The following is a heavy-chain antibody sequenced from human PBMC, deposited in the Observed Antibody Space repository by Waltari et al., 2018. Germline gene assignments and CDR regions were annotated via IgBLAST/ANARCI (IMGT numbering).Heavy chain of an antibody. Sequence: QVQRVQSGGEGRKPGSSVKVACKASGGTVTSNAIGWVRRAPGQGLGWKGGIIPICVTATYAQKFQGRVTITADESTSTAYMELSSLRSEDTAVYYCAMSYSRNYYYMDVWGKGTTVTISS. D-gene: IGHD4-4*01. CDR2: IIPICVTA. CDR3: AMSYSRNYYYMDV. CDR1: GGTVTSNA. V-gene: IGHV1-69*12. J-gene: IGHJ6*03.